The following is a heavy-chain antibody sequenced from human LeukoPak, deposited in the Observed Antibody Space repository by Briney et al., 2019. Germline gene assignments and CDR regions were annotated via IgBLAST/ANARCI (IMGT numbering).Heavy chain of an antibody. CDR1: GFTFIRNG. Sequence: GGSLRLSCVVSGFTFIRNGMSWVRQAPGKGLEWVSSISGISGTIYIADSVKGRFIISRDISKNTLYLQMTNLRVEDTAVYYCTKARDMNYYYGMDVWGQGTTVIVSS. D-gene: IGHD2-15*01. CDR2: ISGISGTI. V-gene: IGHV3-23*01. CDR3: TKARDMNYYYGMDV. J-gene: IGHJ6*02.